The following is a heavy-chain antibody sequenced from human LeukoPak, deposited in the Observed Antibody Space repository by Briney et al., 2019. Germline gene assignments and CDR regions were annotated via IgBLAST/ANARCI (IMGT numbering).Heavy chain of an antibody. CDR1: GYAFTNYY. CDR2: INPSGGST. CDR3: ARSTYYDFWSGYYNDNWFDP. V-gene: IGHV1-46*01. Sequence: ASVKVSCKASGYAFTNYYMYWVRQAPGQGLEWMGIINPSGGSTSYAQKFQGRVTMTRDTSTSTVYMELSSLRSEDTAVYYCARSTYYDFWSGYYNDNWFDPWGQGTLVTVSS. J-gene: IGHJ5*02. D-gene: IGHD3-3*01.